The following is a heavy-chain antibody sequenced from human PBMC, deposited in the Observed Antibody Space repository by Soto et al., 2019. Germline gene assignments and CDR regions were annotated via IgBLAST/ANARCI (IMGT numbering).Heavy chain of an antibody. D-gene: IGHD2-2*02. CDR3: ARGHQIVVVPADIWDYYYGMDV. CDR1: GGSISSSNW. J-gene: IGHJ6*02. V-gene: IGHV4-4*02. CDR2: IYHSGST. Sequence: SETLSLTCAVSGGSISSSNWWSWVRQPPGKGLEWIGEIYHSGSTNYNPSLKSRVTISVDKSKNQFSLKLSSVTAADTAVYYCARGHQIVVVPADIWDYYYGMDVWGQGTTVTVYS.